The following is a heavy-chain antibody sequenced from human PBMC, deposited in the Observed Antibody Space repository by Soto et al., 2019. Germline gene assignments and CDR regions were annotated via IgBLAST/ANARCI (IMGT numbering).Heavy chain of an antibody. CDR2: MSGRSGDP. Sequence: QVQLVQSGGEVKKPGASVRVSCQASGYPFNKFAIHWVRQAPGHGLEWLGRMSGRSGDPNCAPTVRDRITTATVTTTKAAYMELRSLRSDDTAVDYCAREGGQGNEKHDYGLDVWGQGTTVIV. V-gene: IGHV1-18*01. J-gene: IGHJ6*02. CDR3: AREGGQGNEKHDYGLDV. CDR1: GYPFNKFA. D-gene: IGHD2-15*01.